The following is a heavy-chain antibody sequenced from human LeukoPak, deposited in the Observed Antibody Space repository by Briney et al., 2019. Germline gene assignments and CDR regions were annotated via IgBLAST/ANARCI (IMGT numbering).Heavy chain of an antibody. D-gene: IGHD4-17*01. V-gene: IGHV3-30*04. CDR2: ISYDGSNK. J-gene: IGHJ5*02. CDR3: ARDGYYGDYVRIRWFDP. CDR1: GLTFNNYA. Sequence: GGSLRLSCAASGLTFNNYATHWVRQAPGKGLEWVAVISYDGSNKYYADSVKGRFTISRDNSKNTLYLQMNSLRAEDTAVYYCARDGYYGDYVRIRWFDPWGQGTLVTVSS.